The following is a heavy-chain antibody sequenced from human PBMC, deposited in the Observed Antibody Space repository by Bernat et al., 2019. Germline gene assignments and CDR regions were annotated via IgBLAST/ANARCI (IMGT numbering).Heavy chain of an antibody. CDR1: GFTFSSYG. CDR2: IWYDGSNK. D-gene: IGHD3-10*01. CDR3: ARDATWFEQNYFDY. J-gene: IGHJ4*02. Sequence: QVQLVESGGGVVQPGRSLRLSGAASGFTFSSYGMHWVRQAPGKGLEWVAVIWYDGSNKYYADSVKGRFTISRDNSKNTLYLQMNSLRAEDTAVYYCARDATWFEQNYFDYWGQGTLVTVSS. V-gene: IGHV3-33*01.